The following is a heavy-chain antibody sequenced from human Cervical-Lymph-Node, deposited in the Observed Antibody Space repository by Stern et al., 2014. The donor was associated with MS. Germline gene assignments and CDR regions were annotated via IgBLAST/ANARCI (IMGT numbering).Heavy chain of an antibody. CDR1: GGSISSGEYY. CDR2: IHYSGTT. D-gene: IGHD5-24*01. J-gene: IGHJ4*02. V-gene: IGHV4-30-4*01. Sequence: QVQLVESGPGLVKPSQTLSLTCAVSGGSISSGEYYWSWIRQSPGKGLEWIAYIHYSGTTYYNPALKSRVTIAVDTSKNQFSLKLSSVTAADTAVYYCARDADAYSLVFGYWGRGTLVTVSS. CDR3: ARDADAYSLVFGY.